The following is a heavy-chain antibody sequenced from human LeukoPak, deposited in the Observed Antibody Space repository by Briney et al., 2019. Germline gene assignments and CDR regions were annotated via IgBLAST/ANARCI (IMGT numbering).Heavy chain of an antibody. CDR3: ARHPDIVVVPAALCYFDY. Sequence: SETLSLTCTVSGGSITSSSYSWGWIRQPPGKGLEWIGSISNSGSTYYTPSLTGRVNISVDTSKNQFSLKLSSVTAADTAVYYCARHPDIVVVPAALCYFDYWGQGTLVTVSS. D-gene: IGHD2-2*01. J-gene: IGHJ4*02. CDR1: GGSITSSSYS. CDR2: ISNSGST. V-gene: IGHV4-39*01.